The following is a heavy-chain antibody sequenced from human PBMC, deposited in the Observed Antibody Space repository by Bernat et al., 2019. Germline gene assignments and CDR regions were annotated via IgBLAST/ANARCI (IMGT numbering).Heavy chain of an antibody. CDR3: ARRPLVGGEKRGGFYFDY. V-gene: IGHV4-34*01. CDR2: INHSGST. CDR1: GGSFSGYY. J-gene: IGHJ4*02. Sequence: QVQLQQWGAGLLKPSETLSLTCAVYGGSFSGYYWSWIRQPPGKGLEWIGEINHSGSTNYNPSLKSRVTISVDTSKNQFSLKLSSVTAADTAVYYCARRPLVGGEKRGGFYFDYWGQGTLVTVSS. D-gene: IGHD1-26*01.